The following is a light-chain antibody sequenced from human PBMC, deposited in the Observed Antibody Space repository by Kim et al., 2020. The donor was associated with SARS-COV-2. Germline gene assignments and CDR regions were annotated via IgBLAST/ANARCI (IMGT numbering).Light chain of an antibody. Sequence: DIQITQSPSSLSASVGDRVTITCRASQSIRSYLNWYQQKPGKAPKLLIYAASSLQSGVPSRFSGSGSGTDFTLTISSLQPEDFATYYCQQSYSTPRTFGQGTKLEI. J-gene: IGKJ2*01. CDR2: AAS. CDR3: QQSYSTPRT. CDR1: QSIRSY. V-gene: IGKV1-39*01.